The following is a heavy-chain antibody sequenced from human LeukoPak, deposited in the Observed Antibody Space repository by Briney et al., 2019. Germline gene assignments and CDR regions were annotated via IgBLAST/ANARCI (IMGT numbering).Heavy chain of an antibody. CDR3: ARMGRDGYNGY. V-gene: IGHV3-7*01. CDR1: GFTFSSYW. D-gene: IGHD5-24*01. J-gene: IGHJ4*02. Sequence: PGGSLRLSCAASGFTFSSYWMSWVRQAPGKGLEWVANINQDGSEKYYVDSVKGRFTISRDNARNSLYVKMNSLRAEDTAVYYCARMGRDGYNGYWGQGTLVTVSS. CDR2: INQDGSEK.